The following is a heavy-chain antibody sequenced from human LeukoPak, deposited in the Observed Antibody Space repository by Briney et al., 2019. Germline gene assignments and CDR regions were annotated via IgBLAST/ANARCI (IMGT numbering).Heavy chain of an antibody. CDR3: ARDGTVAGHNDAFDI. CDR2: ISSSSSYI. Sequence: GGSLRLSCAASGFTFSSYSMNWVRQAPGKGLEWVSSISSSSSYIYYADSVKGRFTISRDNAKNSLYLQMNSLRAEGTAVYYCARDGTVAGHNDAFDIWGQGTMVTVSS. CDR1: GFTFSSYS. V-gene: IGHV3-21*01. J-gene: IGHJ3*02. D-gene: IGHD1-26*01.